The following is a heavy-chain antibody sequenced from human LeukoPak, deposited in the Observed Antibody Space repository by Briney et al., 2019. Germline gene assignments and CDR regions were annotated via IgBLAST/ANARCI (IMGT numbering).Heavy chain of an antibody. D-gene: IGHD3-3*01. CDR1: GYTFTSYS. V-gene: IGHV1-18*01. CDR2: ISAYNGNT. J-gene: IGHJ5*02. Sequence: ASVKVSCKASGYTFTSYSISWVRQAPGQGLEWMGWISAYNGNTNYAQKLQGRVTMTTDTSTSTAYMELRSLRSDDTAVYYCARDFDYDFWSGYYGEPKNWFDPWGQGTLVTVSS. CDR3: ARDFDYDFWSGYYGEPKNWFDP.